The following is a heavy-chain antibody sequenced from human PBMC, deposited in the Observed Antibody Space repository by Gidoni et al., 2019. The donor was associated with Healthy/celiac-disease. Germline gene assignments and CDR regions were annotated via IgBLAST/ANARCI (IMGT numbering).Heavy chain of an antibody. J-gene: IGHJ6*02. D-gene: IGHD2-21*01. CDR3: ARAEEGCGGEDTSYYYYGMDV. CDR2: RSYDGINK. CDR1: GFTFSSYA. V-gene: IGHV3-30*04. Sequence: QVQLVESGGGVVQPGRSLRLSCAASGFTFSSYAMHWVRQAPGKGLECVAVRSYDGINKYYADSVKCRFTSSRDNSKNTLYLQMNSLRAECTAVYYCARAEEGCGGEDTSYYYYGMDVWGQGTTVTVSS.